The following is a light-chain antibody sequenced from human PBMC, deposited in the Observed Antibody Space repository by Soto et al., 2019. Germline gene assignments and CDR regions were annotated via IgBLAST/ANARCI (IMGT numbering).Light chain of an antibody. CDR2: GPS. CDR3: QTYDSWPL. V-gene: IGKV3-15*01. Sequence: EIVMTQSPATLSVSPGEGATLSARASQSVAINLAWNQQKPGQAPRAVVYGPSTRATGIPARFSGSGSGTEFTLTISGLQSEDFAVYYCQTYDSWPLFGQGTRLEIK. CDR1: QSVAIN. J-gene: IGKJ5*01.